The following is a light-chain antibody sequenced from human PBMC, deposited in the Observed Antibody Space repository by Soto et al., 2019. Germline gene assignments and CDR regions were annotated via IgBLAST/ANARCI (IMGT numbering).Light chain of an antibody. J-gene: IGKJ1*01. CDR2: DAS. CDR1: QSVSSY. CDR3: QQYGSSPQT. V-gene: IGKV3-20*01. Sequence: SQAPDTPSLSPGLHPTLSCRASQSVSSYLAWFQQRPGQAPSFIIYDASTWATGTPDRFSGSGSGTDFTLTITRLEPEDFAVYYCQQYGSSPQTFGQGTKVDIK.